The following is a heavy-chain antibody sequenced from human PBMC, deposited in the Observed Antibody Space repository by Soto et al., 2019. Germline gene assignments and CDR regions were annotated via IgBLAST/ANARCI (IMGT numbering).Heavy chain of an antibody. CDR2: IRSKANSYAT. D-gene: IGHD6-6*01. J-gene: IGHJ6*03. CDR1: GFTFRVSV. CDR3: TRQGEYSSSPRLQTPRGSYYYYYYMDV. V-gene: IGHV3-73*01. Sequence: GGSLRLSCAASGFTFRVSVMHWVCQAYGKGLEWVGRIRSKANSYATAYAASVKGRFTISRDDSKNTAYLQMNSLKTEDTAVYYCTRQGEYSSSPRLQTPRGSYYYYYYMDVWGKGTTVTVSS.